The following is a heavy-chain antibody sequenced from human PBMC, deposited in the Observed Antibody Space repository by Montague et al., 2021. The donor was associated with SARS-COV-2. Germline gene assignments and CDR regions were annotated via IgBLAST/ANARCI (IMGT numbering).Heavy chain of an antibody. CDR1: GGSFSGYY. CDR3: ARGQPPRITFGGIISYGLDD. Sequence: SETLSLTCAVYGGSFSGYYWTWIRQPPGKGLEWIGEINHSGSTNYNPSLKSRVTISVDTSKNQFSLKLRSVTAADTAVYYCARGQPPRITFGGIISYGLDDWGQGTTGTVSS. V-gene: IGHV4-34*01. D-gene: IGHD3-16*02. J-gene: IGHJ6*02. CDR2: INHSGST.